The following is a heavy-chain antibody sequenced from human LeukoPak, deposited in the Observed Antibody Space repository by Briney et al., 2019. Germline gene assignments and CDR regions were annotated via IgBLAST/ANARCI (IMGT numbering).Heavy chain of an antibody. Sequence: PGGSLRLSCAASGFTFSSYEMNWVRQAPGKGLQWVSSVSSPSRSTYYADSVKGRFTISRDNAKNSLYLQMNSLRTDDTAVYFCARFGRDGYNSIDYWGQGTLVTVSS. CDR2: VSSPSRST. CDR3: ARFGRDGYNSIDY. V-gene: IGHV3-21*01. J-gene: IGHJ4*02. D-gene: IGHD5-24*01. CDR1: GFTFSSYE.